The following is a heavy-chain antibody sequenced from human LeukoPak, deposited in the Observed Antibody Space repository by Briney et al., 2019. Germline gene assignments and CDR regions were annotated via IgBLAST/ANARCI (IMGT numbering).Heavy chain of an antibody. J-gene: IGHJ2*01. D-gene: IGHD3-3*01. Sequence: ASVKVSCKASGYTFTSYYMHWVRQAPGQGLEWMGIINPSGGSINYAQKFQGGVTVTRDTSTSTVYMEPSSLRSEDTAVYYCTRRWRSYWYFDLWGRGTLVTVSS. CDR1: GYTFTSYY. CDR2: INPSGGSI. CDR3: TRRWRSYWYFDL. V-gene: IGHV1-46*01.